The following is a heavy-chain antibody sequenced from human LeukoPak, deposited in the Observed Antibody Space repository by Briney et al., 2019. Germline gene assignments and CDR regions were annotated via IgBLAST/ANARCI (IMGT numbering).Heavy chain of an antibody. D-gene: IGHD3-10*01. CDR2: IIPIFGTA. CDR1: GYTFTSYA. V-gene: IGHV1-69*13. J-gene: IGHJ4*02. Sequence: ASVKVSCKASGYTFTSYAMNWVRQAPGQGLEWMGGIIPIFGTANYAQKFQGRVTITADESTSTAYMELSSLRSEDTAVYYCARDSGGSGSYNWGQGTLVTVSS. CDR3: ARDSGGSGSYN.